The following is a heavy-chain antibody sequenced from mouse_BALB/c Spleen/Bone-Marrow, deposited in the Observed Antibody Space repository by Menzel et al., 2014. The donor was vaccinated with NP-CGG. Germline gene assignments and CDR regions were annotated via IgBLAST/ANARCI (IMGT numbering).Heavy chain of an antibody. D-gene: IGHD1-1*01. CDR3: VRSREYYSDY. V-gene: IGHV14-3*02. CDR1: GFNIKDTY. CDR2: IDPANGNT. Sequence: VQLKESGAELVKPGASVKLSCTASGFNIKDTYMHWVKQRPEQGLEWIGRIDPANGNTKYDPKFQGKATITADTSSNTAYLQLSSLTSEDTAVYYCVRSREYYSDYWGQGTTLTVSS. J-gene: IGHJ2*01.